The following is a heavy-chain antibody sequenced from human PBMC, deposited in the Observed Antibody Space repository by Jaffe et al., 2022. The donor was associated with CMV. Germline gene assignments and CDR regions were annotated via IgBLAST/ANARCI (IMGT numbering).Heavy chain of an antibody. CDR3: ARVVLYRIAVAGTTFDP. V-gene: IGHV3-7*03. Sequence: EVQLVESGGGLVQPGGSLRLSCAASGFTFSSYWMSWVRQAPGKGLEWVANIKQDGSEKYYVDSVKGRFTISRDNAKNSLYLQMNSLRAEDTAVYYCARVVLYRIAVAGTTFDPWGQGTLVTVSS. J-gene: IGHJ5*02. CDR2: IKQDGSEK. D-gene: IGHD6-19*01. CDR1: GFTFSSYW.